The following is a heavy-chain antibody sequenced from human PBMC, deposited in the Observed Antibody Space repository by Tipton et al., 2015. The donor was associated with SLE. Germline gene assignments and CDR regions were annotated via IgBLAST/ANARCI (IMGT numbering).Heavy chain of an antibody. CDR1: GYNFSVYF. CDR2: VYPTNGDT. Sequence: QLVQSGAEVKKPGASVKVSCETSGYNFSVYFIHWVRQAPGQGLEWMGWVYPTNGDTRYAEKFQGRVTMTRDTSVNTVYLELNRLRSDDTATYFCVRENNFYDFGGQGTLVTVSS. J-gene: IGHJ4*02. V-gene: IGHV1-2*02. CDR3: VRENNFYDF.